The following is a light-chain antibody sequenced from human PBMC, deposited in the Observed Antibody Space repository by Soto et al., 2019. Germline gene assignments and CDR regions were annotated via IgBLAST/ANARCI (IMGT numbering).Light chain of an antibody. Sequence: QPVLTQPPAVSGAPGQRVSISCTGSSSNIGAGYDVQWYQQLPGTAPKLLIYGNTNRLSGVPDRFSGSKSGTSASLAITGLQAEDEADYYCQSYDSSLSNWVFGGGTKLTVL. CDR3: QSYDSSLSNWV. CDR1: SSNIGAGYD. V-gene: IGLV1-40*01. CDR2: GNT. J-gene: IGLJ3*02.